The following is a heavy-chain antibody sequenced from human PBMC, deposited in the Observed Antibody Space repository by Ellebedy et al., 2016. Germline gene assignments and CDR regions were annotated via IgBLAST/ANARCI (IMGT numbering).Heavy chain of an antibody. V-gene: IGHV4-39*07. CDR2: MYYSGYT. CDR3: ARGGYSGYEPLDY. J-gene: IGHJ4*02. Sequence: SETLSLTCTVTGGSISSSSYYWGWIRQPPGKGLEWIGSMYYSGYTNYNPSLKSRVTISVDTSKNQFSLKLSSVTAADTAVYYCARGGYSGYEPLDYWGQGLPVTVSS. D-gene: IGHD5-12*01. CDR1: GGSISSSSYY.